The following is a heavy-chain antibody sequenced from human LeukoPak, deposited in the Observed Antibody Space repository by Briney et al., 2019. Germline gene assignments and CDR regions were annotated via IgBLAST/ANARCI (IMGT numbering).Heavy chain of an antibody. CDR3: ARDGITGIPLDY. J-gene: IGHJ4*02. V-gene: IGHV3-21*01. Sequence: PGGSLRLSCAASGFTFSSYSMNWVRQAPGEGLEWVSSITSSSSYIYYADSVKGRFTISRDNAKNSLYLQMNSLRAEDTAVYYCARDGITGIPLDYWGQGTLVTVSS. CDR1: GFTFSSYS. D-gene: IGHD1-20*01. CDR2: ITSSSSYI.